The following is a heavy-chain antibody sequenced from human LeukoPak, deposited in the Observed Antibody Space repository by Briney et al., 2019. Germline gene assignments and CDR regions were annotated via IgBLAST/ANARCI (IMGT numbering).Heavy chain of an antibody. V-gene: IGHV1-3*01. CDR2: INAGTGNT. Sequence: SXXASGXXLTXYGXQWVRQAPGQRLEWXXWINAGTGNTKYSQKFQGRVTITRDTSASTTYMELSSLRSEDTAVYYCARDYYRSGSYYLDYWGQGSLVTVSS. D-gene: IGHD3-10*01. J-gene: IGHJ4*02. CDR1: GXXLTXYG. CDR3: ARDYYRSGSYYLDY.